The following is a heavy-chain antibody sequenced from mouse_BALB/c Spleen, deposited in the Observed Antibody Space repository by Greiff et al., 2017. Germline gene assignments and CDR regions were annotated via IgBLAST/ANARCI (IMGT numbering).Heavy chain of an antibody. CDR2: ISSGGSYT. CDR3: TRNDYDGGAWFAY. Sequence: EVQLQESGGGLVKPGGSLKLSCAASGFTFSSYTMSWVRQTPEKRLEWVATISSGGSYTYYPDSVKGRFTISRDNAKNTLYLQMSSLKSEDTAMYYCTRNDYDGGAWFAYWGQGTLVTVSA. J-gene: IGHJ3*01. V-gene: IGHV5-6-4*01. D-gene: IGHD2-4*01. CDR1: GFTFSSYT.